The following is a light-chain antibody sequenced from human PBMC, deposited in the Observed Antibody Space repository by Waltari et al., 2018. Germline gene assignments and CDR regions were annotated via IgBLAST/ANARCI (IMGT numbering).Light chain of an antibody. CDR2: DVN. Sequence: QSALTQTASVSGSPGQAITISCSGTTSDIGKYNLVSRYQQHPGKAPTLLIYDVNKSPSGVSNRFSGSKSGNTAFLTISGLQSADEADYYCCSYAGSAISMFGGGTKVTVL. V-gene: IGLV2-23*02. CDR3: CSYAGSAISM. J-gene: IGLJ3*02. CDR1: TSDIGKYNL.